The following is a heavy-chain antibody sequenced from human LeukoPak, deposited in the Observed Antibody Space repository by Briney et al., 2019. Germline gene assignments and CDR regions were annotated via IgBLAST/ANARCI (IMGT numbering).Heavy chain of an antibody. J-gene: IGHJ3*02. CDR1: GGXFSSYA. V-gene: IGHV1-69*01. Sequence: SSVKVSCTASGGXFSSYAMSWVRQAPGKGLEWMGGIIPVLGTANYAQKFKGRVTITADDSTSTAYMELSSLRSEDTAVYYCARDRVVGLGIDNAFDIWGHGTMVTVSS. CDR3: ARDRVVGLGIDNAFDI. CDR2: IIPVLGTA. D-gene: IGHD2-15*01.